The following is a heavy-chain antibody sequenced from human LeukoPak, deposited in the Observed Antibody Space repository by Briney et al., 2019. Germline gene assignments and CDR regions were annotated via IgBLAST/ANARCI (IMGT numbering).Heavy chain of an antibody. CDR2: ISAYNGNT. V-gene: IGHV1-18*01. CDR3: ARVESLFEAAGYYYYYGMDV. J-gene: IGHJ6*02. Sequence: GASVKVFCKASGYTFTSYGISWVRQAPGQGLEWMGWISAYNGNTNYAQKLQGRVTMTTDTSTSTAYMELRSLRSDDTAVYYCARVESLFEAAGYYYYYGMDVWGQGTTVTVSS. CDR1: GYTFTSYG. D-gene: IGHD6-13*01.